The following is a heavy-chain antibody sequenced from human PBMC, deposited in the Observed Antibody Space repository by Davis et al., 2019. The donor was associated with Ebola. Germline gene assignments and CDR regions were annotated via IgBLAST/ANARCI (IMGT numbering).Heavy chain of an antibody. Sequence: SVKVSCKTSGGSFRSHPISWVRQAPRQGLEWMGGIIPIFGTPHYAQKFQGRITITADASTSTAYMELSSLRSEDTATYFCARDFDGGNYYFDYWGPGTPVTVSS. CDR1: GGSFRSHP. J-gene: IGHJ4*02. CDR2: IIPIFGTP. CDR3: ARDFDGGNYYFDY. D-gene: IGHD3-9*01. V-gene: IGHV1-69*13.